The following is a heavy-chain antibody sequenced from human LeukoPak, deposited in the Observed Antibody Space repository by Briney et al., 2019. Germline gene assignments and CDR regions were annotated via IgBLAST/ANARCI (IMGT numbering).Heavy chain of an antibody. CDR2: IYYTGST. V-gene: IGHV4-61*08. J-gene: IGHJ6*03. D-gene: IGHD3/OR15-3a*01. CDR3: ARVGRDQRRLDWSCCMDV. Sequence: PSETLSLTCTVSGGSVSSAGNYWSWIWQPPGKGLEWIGYIYYTGSTDYNPSLKSRVTVSLDTSKNQFSLKLTSVTAADTAVYYCARVGRDQRRLDWSCCMDVWGKGTTVTVSS. CDR1: GGSVSSAGNY.